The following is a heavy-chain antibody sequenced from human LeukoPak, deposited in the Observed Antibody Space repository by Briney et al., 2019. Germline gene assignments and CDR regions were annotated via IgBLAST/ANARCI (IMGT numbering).Heavy chain of an antibody. D-gene: IGHD5-24*01. J-gene: IGHJ5*02. CDR3: SKKDGYNPNWFDP. CDR2: IYYSGST. CDR1: GGSISSSSYY. Sequence: SETLSLTCTVSGGSISSSSYYWGWIRQPPGKGLEWIGSIYYSGSTYYNPSLKSRVTISVDTSKIQFSLKLSSVTAADTAVYYCSKKDGYNPNWFDPWGQGTLVTVSS. V-gene: IGHV4-39*01.